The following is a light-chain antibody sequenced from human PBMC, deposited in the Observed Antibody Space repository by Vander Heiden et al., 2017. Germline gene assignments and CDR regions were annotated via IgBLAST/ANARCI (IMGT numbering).Light chain of an antibody. CDR3: QQTYKSPTT. Sequence: DIQMTQSPSSLSASVGDGVTITCRASQSVNTYLNWYQQKPGKAPKLLISAASNLQSGVSSRFSGSGSGTEFTLTISSLQPEDFATSLCQQTYKSPTTFGQGTKVEIK. V-gene: IGKV1-39*01. J-gene: IGKJ1*01. CDR1: QSVNTY. CDR2: AAS.